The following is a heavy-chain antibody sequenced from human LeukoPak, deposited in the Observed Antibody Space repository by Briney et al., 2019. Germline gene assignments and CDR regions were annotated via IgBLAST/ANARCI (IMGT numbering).Heavy chain of an antibody. Sequence: GASVKVSCKASGGTFSSYAISWVRQAPGQGLEWMGRIIPILGIANYAQKFQGRVTMTRDTSTSTVYMELSSLRFEDTAVYYCAREGGYNDFDYWGQGTLVTVSS. CDR3: AREGGYNDFDY. CDR2: IIPILGIA. CDR1: GGTFSSYA. J-gene: IGHJ4*02. V-gene: IGHV1-69*04. D-gene: IGHD5-24*01.